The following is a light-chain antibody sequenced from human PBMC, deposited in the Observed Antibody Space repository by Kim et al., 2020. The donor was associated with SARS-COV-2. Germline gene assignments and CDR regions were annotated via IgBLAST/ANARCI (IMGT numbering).Light chain of an antibody. V-gene: IGKV3-15*01. J-gene: IGKJ1*01. CDR2: GAS. CDR3: QQFNNWART. Sequence: EIVMTQSPATLSVSPGEGATLSCRASQSISRNLAWYQQKPGQAPRLLIYGASTRATGIPARFSGSGSGTEFTLTISTLQSEDFAVYYCQQFNNWARTCGQGTKVDIK. CDR1: QSISRN.